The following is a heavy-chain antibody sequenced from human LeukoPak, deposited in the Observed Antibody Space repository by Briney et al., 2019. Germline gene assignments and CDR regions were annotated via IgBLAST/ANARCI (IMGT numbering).Heavy chain of an antibody. CDR2: IRSKSYSETT. CDR1: GFSIAEYA. V-gene: IGHV3-49*04. J-gene: IGHJ2*01. CDR3: TRDRRDGYNDGYFSL. Sequence: GGSLRLSCTASGFSIAEYAMTWVRQAPGRGLEWLGFIRSKSYSETTQFAASVRGRFTISRDDSNSVTYLQMNSLKIEDTAVYFCTRDRRDGYNDGYFSLWGHGTLVTVSS. D-gene: IGHD5-24*01.